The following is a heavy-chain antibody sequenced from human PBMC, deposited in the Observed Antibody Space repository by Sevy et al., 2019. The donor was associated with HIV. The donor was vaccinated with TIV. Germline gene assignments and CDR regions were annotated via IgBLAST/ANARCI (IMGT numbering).Heavy chain of an antibody. D-gene: IGHD3-22*01. CDR3: ARDYYHSSGFFDY. Sequence: GGSLRLSCAASGFTYSSYSMNWVRQAPGKGLERVSSISSSSSYIYHADSVKGRFTISRDNAKNSLYLQMNSLRAKDTAVYYCARDYYHSSGFFDYWGQGTLVTVSS. CDR2: ISSSSSYI. V-gene: IGHV3-21*03. J-gene: IGHJ4*02. CDR1: GFTYSSYS.